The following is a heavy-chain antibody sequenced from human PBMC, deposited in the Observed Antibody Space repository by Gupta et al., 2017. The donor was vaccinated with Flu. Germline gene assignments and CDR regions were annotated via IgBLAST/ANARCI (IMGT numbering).Heavy chain of an antibody. CDR1: GFTFSDYT. CDR3: AREAQYNRGMDL. J-gene: IGHJ6*02. CDR2: ISGSSNYI. Sequence: EVQLVESGGGLVKPGGSLRLSCEASGFTFSDYTIHWVRQAPGKGLEWVSSISGSSNYIYYADSVKGRFTISRDNAKNSMYLQMDSLRVDDSAVYYCAREAQYNRGMDLWGQGTTVTVSS. V-gene: IGHV3-21*06. D-gene: IGHD1-20*01.